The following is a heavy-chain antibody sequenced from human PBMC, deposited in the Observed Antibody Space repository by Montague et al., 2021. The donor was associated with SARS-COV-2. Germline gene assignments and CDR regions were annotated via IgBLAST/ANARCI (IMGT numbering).Heavy chain of an antibody. D-gene: IGHD1-14*01. CDR3: ARDSGITGADDY. CDR1: GFTFSNYH. J-gene: IGHJ4*02. V-gene: IGHV3-48*02. CDR2: ISRDSAEI. Sequence: SLRPSCAASGFTFSNYHMTWVRQAPGKGLQWVSHISRDSAEIYYAESVKGRFTISRDNDRSALYLQMNTLRNEDTAMYYCARDSGITGADDYWGQGTLVVVSS.